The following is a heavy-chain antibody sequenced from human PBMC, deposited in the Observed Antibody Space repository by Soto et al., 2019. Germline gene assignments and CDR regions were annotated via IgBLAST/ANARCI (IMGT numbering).Heavy chain of an antibody. CDR1: GFTFSSYC. V-gene: IGHV3-30*18. Sequence: PGGSLRLSCAASGFTFSSYCMHWGRQAPGKGLEWVAVISYDGSNKYYADSVKGRFTISRDNSKNTLYLQMNSLRAEDTAVYYCAKDLGGRNNWNDALDYWGQGTLVTVSS. J-gene: IGHJ4*02. D-gene: IGHD1-20*01. CDR2: ISYDGSNK. CDR3: AKDLGGRNNWNDALDY.